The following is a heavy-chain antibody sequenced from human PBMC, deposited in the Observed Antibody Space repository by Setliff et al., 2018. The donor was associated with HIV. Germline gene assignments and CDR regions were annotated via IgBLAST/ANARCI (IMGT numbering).Heavy chain of an antibody. Sequence: PGGSLRLSCSASGFTFSNHAIHWVRQAPGKGLEWVSSISSTSSYIYYADSVKGRFTISRDNSKNTLYLQMNSLRAEDTAVYYCAREGYSYGHLWANAFDIWGQGTMVTVSS. V-gene: IGHV3-21*04. CDR2: ISSTSSYI. CDR1: GFTFSNHA. CDR3: AREGYSYGHLWANAFDI. J-gene: IGHJ3*02. D-gene: IGHD5-18*01.